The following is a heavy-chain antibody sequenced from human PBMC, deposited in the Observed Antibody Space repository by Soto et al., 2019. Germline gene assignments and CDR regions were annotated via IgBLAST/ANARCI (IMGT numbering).Heavy chain of an antibody. V-gene: IGHV5-51*01. CDR2: IYPGDSDT. CDR3: ARHFGLLGYCSSTSCYVDY. Sequence: GESLKISCKGSGYSCTSYWIGWVRQMPGKDLEWMGIIYPGDSDTRYSPSFQGQVTISADKSISTAYLQWSSLKASDTAMYYCARHFGLLGYCSSTSCYVDYWGQGTLVTAPQ. CDR1: GYSCTSYW. D-gene: IGHD2-2*01. J-gene: IGHJ4*02.